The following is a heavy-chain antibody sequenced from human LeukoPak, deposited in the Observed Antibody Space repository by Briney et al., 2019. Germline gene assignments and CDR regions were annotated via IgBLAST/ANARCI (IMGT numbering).Heavy chain of an antibody. Sequence: GASLQISCQGSGSSFTSYWIGWVRQLPGKGLEWMGIIYPGDSDTTYSPSFQGQVTISADKSISTAYLQWRSLKASDTAMYHCARVGDGYFDYWGQGTLVTVSS. CDR2: IYPGDSDT. D-gene: IGHD3-3*01. CDR1: GSSFTSYW. CDR3: ARVGDGYFDY. J-gene: IGHJ4*02. V-gene: IGHV5-51*01.